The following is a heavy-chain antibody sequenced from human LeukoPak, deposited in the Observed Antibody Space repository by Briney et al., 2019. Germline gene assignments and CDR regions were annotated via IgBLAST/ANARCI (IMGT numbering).Heavy chain of an antibody. CDR3: AKDGNPTLYTYGDYGRLDY. J-gene: IGHJ4*02. CDR1: GFTFSSYG. Sequence: PGGALRLSCAASGFTFSSYGMHWVRQAPGKGLEWVAFIRYDGSNKYYADSVKGRFTISRDNSKNTLYLQMNSLRAEDTAVYYCAKDGNPTLYTYGDYGRLDYWGQGTLVTVSS. CDR2: IRYDGSNK. D-gene: IGHD4-17*01. V-gene: IGHV3-30*02.